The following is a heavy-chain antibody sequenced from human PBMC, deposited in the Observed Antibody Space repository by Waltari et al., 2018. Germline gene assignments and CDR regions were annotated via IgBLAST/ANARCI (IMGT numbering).Heavy chain of an antibody. CDR3: TNLDDFLDV. J-gene: IGHJ6*02. CDR1: GFTFDNYA. V-gene: IGHV3-9*01. D-gene: IGHD1-1*01. CDR2: ISWNSQSI. Sequence: EAQLVESGGGLIQPGRSRRLSGAASGFTFDNYAMHWVREVPGKGLEWVASISWNSQSIGYADSVKGRFTISRDNAKKSLYLQMNSVRVEDTALYYCTNLDDFLDVWGQGTTVTVSS.